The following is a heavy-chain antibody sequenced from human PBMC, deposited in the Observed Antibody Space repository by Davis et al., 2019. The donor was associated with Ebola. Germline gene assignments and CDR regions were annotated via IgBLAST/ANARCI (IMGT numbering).Heavy chain of an antibody. CDR3: ATYTMAPLPFDY. Sequence: SVKVSCKASGGTFSSYAISWVRQAPGQGLEWMGGIIPIFGTANYAQKFQDRLTITRDTSTSTVYMELSGLRPDDTAMYYCATYTMAPLPFDYWGQGTLVTVSS. D-gene: IGHD5-24*01. J-gene: IGHJ4*02. CDR1: GGTFSSYA. V-gene: IGHV1-69*05. CDR2: IIPIFGTA.